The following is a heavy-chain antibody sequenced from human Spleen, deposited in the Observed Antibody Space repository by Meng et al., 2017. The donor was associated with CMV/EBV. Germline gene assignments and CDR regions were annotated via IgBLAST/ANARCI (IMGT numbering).Heavy chain of an antibody. D-gene: IGHD1-26*01. Sequence: ASVKVSCKASGYTFITYGFSWVRQAPGQGLEWMGWISTYNRNTNYEQKFQGRLTLTTDASTDTAYMELRSLRSDDTAVYFCARDGAVGASSFDYWGQGTQVTVSS. V-gene: IGHV1-18*01. J-gene: IGHJ4*02. CDR1: GYTFITYG. CDR3: ARDGAVGASSFDY. CDR2: ISTYNRNT.